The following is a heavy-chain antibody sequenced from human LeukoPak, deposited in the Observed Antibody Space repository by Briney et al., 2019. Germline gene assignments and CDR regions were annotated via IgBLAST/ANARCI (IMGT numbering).Heavy chain of an antibody. V-gene: IGHV4-34*01. Sequence: SETLSLTCAVYGGSFSGYYWSWIRQPPGKGLEWIGEINHSGSTNYNPSLKSRVTMSVDTSKNQFSLKVISVTAADTAVYYCARRYMVRGAYDVFFDFWGQGGRVTASS. J-gene: IGHJ4*02. CDR3: ARRYMVRGAYDVFFDF. CDR1: GGSFSGYY. CDR2: INHSGST. D-gene: IGHD3-10*01.